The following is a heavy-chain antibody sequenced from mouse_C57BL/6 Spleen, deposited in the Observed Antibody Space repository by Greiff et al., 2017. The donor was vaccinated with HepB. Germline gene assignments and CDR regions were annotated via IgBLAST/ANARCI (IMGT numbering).Heavy chain of an antibody. D-gene: IGHD1-1*01. CDR2: IYPGSGST. Sequence: VQLQQPGAELVKPGASVKMSCKASGYTFTSYWITWVKQRPGQGLEWIGDIYPGSGSTNYNEKFKSKATLTVDTSSSTAYMQLSSLTSEDSAVYYWARGGYYGSSRGWFAYWGQGTLVTVSA. V-gene: IGHV1-55*01. CDR1: GYTFTSYW. J-gene: IGHJ3*01. CDR3: ARGGYYGSSRGWFAY.